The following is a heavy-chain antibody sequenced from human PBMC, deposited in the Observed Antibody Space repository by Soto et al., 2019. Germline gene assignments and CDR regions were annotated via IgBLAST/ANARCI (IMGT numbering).Heavy chain of an antibody. V-gene: IGHV1-18*01. CDR1: GYTFTSYA. J-gene: IGHJ4*02. Sequence: QVQLVQSGAEVKNPGASVKVSCKASGYTFTSYAISWLRQAPGQGFEWMGWTSAYNGNTNYEQKLQGRVTMTTDTSTRTAYMELRSLRSDDTAVYYCARDAPPADYWGQGTLVTVSS. CDR3: ARDAPPADY. CDR2: TSAYNGNT.